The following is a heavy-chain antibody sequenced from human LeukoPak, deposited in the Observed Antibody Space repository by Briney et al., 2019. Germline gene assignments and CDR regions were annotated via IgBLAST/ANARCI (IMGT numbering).Heavy chain of an antibody. CDR3: AREEAGFGGDFDY. J-gene: IGHJ4*02. D-gene: IGHD3-10*01. V-gene: IGHV4-30-2*01. Sequence: SETLSLTCTVSGGSISSGGYYWSWIRQPPGKGLEWIGYIYHSGSTYYNPSLKSRVTISVDTSKNQFSLKLSSVTAADTAVYYCAREEAGFGGDFDYWGQGTLVTVSS. CDR1: GGSISSGGYY. CDR2: IYHSGST.